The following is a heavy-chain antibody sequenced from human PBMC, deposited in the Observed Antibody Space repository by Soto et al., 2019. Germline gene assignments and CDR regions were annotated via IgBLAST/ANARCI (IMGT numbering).Heavy chain of an antibody. CDR2: ITRSGNT. CDR1: GGSFSGHY. Sequence: SETLSLTCAVYGGSFSGHYWTWTRQPPGKGLEWVGEITRSGNTNYNPSLKSRVTISVDTSKNQFSLKLSSVTAADTAVYYCACNYYDFWSGYYSVGYFDYWAQGTPVTVSS. J-gene: IGHJ4*02. D-gene: IGHD3-3*01. V-gene: IGHV4-34*01. CDR3: ACNYYDFWSGYYSVGYFDY.